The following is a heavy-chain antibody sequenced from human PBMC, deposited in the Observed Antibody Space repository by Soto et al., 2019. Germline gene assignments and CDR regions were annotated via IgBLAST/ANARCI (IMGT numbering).Heavy chain of an antibody. CDR1: GFTFSDYY. Sequence: GGSLRLSCAASGFTFSDYYMSLLRQAPGQGLERVSYISSSGSTIYYADSVKGRFTISRANAKNSMYLQMNSLRAEDTAVYYCASGPGLSGRATYGMDVWGQGTTVTVSS. J-gene: IGHJ6*02. CDR2: ISSSGSTI. V-gene: IGHV3-11*01. D-gene: IGHD3-9*01. CDR3: ASGPGLSGRATYGMDV.